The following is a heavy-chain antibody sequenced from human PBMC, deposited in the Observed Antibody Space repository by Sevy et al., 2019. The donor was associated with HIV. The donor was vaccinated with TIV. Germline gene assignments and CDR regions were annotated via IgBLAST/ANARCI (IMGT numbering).Heavy chain of an antibody. V-gene: IGHV7-4-1*02. CDR3: ARGAARAGSEY. CDR2: INTNTGKP. CDR1: GYTFTREA. Sequence: ASVKVSCKTSGYTFTREAINWVRQAPGQGLEWMGWINTNTGKPAYAQGFTGRFVFSLDTSVSTAYLQINSLKADDSAMYFCARGAARAGSEYWGQGTLVTVSS. J-gene: IGHJ4*02. D-gene: IGHD6-13*01.